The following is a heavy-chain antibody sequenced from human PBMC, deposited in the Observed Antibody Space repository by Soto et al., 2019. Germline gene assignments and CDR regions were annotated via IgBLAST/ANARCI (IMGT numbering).Heavy chain of an antibody. V-gene: IGHV3-23*01. CDR2: ISGSGGST. J-gene: IGHJ6*02. D-gene: IGHD2-2*01. CDR1: GLTFISYA. Sequence: PWGSLRLSCAASGLTFISYAMILFRQAPLKWLEWVSAISGSGGSTYYADSVKGRFTISRDNSKNTLYLQMNSLRAEDTAVYYCAKDLGAYCSSTSCSGLDVWGQGTTVTVSS. CDR3: AKDLGAYCSSTSCSGLDV.